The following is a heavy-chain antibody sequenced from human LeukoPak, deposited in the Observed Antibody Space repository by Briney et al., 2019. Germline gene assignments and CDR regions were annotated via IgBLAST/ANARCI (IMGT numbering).Heavy chain of an antibody. CDR2: IYYSGST. J-gene: IGHJ4*02. CDR1: GGSISSYY. D-gene: IGHD1-26*01. Sequence: TLSLPFTGSGGSISSYYWSWIRPPPGKGVEWIGYIYYSGSTNYTPSLKSRVTISVDTSKNQFSLKLSSVTAADTAVYYCAREIGARGVDYWGQGTLVTVSS. V-gene: IGHV4-59*01. CDR3: AREIGARGVDY.